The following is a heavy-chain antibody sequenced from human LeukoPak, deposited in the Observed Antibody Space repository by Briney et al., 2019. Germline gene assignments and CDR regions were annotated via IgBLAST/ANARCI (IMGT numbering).Heavy chain of an antibody. V-gene: IGHV1-69*04. Sequence: SVPVSCTASVGTFSSYAISWVRQAPGQGREWMGRIIPFLGIANYAQKFQGRVTLTADKSTSTAYGELSSLRSEDTGVYYCARGPTRHGYNYVWFDYWGQGTLVTVSS. CDR2: IIPFLGIA. J-gene: IGHJ4*02. CDR3: ARGPTRHGYNYVWFDY. CDR1: VGTFSSYA. D-gene: IGHD5-24*01.